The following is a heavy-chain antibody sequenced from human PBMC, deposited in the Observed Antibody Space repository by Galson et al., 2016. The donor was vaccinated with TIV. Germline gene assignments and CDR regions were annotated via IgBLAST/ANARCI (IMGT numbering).Heavy chain of an antibody. CDR2: IIPIFGTA. Sequence: SVKVSCKASGGTFSSYAISWVRQAPGQGLEWMGGIIPIFGTANYAQKFQGRVTITADKSTSTAYMELSSLTSEDTAVYYCARDQNRLVRTRYGFDIWGQGTMVTVSS. CDR3: ARDQNRLVRTRYGFDI. D-gene: IGHD6-19*01. CDR1: GGTFSSYA. V-gene: IGHV1-69*06. J-gene: IGHJ3*02.